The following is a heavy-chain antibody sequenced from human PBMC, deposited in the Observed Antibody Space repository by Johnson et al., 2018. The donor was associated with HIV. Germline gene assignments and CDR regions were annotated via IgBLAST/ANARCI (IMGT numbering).Heavy chain of an antibody. D-gene: IGHD6-19*01. CDR1: GFTFSSYA. J-gene: IGHJ3*01. CDR2: ISYDGSNK. V-gene: IGHV3-30-3*01. CDR3: AREYVGQWLGPRHAFDV. Sequence: QVQLVESGGGVVQPGRYLRLSCAASGFTFSSYAMHWVRQAPGKGLEWVAVISYDGSNKYYADSVKGRFTISRDNSKNTLYLQMNSLRAEDTAVYYCAREYVGQWLGPRHAFDVWGQGTMVTVSS.